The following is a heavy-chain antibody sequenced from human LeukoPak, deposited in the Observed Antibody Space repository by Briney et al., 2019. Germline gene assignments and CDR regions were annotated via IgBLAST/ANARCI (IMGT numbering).Heavy chain of an antibody. J-gene: IGHJ4*02. Sequence: ASVKVSCKASGYTFTRYDINWVRQATGQGLEWMGWMNPNSGNTGYAQKFQGRVTLTRNTSISTAYMELSSLRSDDTAVYHCTAVVGGTLYWGQGTLVTVSS. CDR2: MNPNSGNT. D-gene: IGHD1-26*01. CDR3: TAVVGGTLY. V-gene: IGHV1-8*03. CDR1: GYTFTRYD.